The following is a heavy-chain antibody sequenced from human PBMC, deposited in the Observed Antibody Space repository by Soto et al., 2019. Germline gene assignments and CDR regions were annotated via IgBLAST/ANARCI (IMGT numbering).Heavy chain of an antibody. CDR2: INPNSGGT. CDR1: GYTFTGYY. CDR3: ARSSTYYDFWSGYPASNYYYYGMDV. V-gene: IGHV1-2*04. D-gene: IGHD3-3*01. J-gene: IGHJ6*02. Sequence: ASVKVSCKASGYTFTGYYMHWVRQAPGQGLEWMGWINPNSGGTNYAQKFQGWVTMTRDTSISTAYMELSRLRSDDTAVYYRARSSTYYDFWSGYPASNYYYYGMDVWGQGTTVTVSS.